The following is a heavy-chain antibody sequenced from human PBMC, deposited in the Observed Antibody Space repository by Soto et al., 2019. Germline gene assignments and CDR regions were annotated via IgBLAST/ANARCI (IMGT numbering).Heavy chain of an antibody. D-gene: IGHD4-4*01. CDR2: IKHDGSVQ. CDR1: GFSFSGYC. Sequence: PXGSLRLSCEASGFSFSGYCMSWVRQAPGKGLEWVADIKHDGSVQYYVDSVKGRFTISRDNAKKLLYLQMNGLRAEDTALYYCARAPYSNAWYRFDLWGQGTLVTVSS. V-gene: IGHV3-7*03. J-gene: IGHJ4*02. CDR3: ARAPYSNAWYRFDL.